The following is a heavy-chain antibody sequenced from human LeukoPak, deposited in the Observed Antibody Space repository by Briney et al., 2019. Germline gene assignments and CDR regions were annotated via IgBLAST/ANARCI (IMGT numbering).Heavy chain of an antibody. CDR1: GYTFTSYY. D-gene: IGHD2-2*01. J-gene: IGHJ5*02. V-gene: IGHV1-46*04. Sequence: GASVKVSCKAYGYTFTSYYMHWVRQAPGQGLEWMGIINPSGGSTSYAQKLQGRVTMTRDTSTSTVYMELSSLRSEDTAVYYCARKGSCSSTSCSRGDWFDPWGQGTLVTVSS. CDR2: INPSGGST. CDR3: ARKGSCSSTSCSRGDWFDP.